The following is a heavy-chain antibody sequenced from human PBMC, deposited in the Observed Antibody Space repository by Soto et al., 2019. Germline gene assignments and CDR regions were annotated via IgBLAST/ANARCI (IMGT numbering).Heavy chain of an antibody. CDR1: GGSISSGGYY. Sequence: SETLSLICTVSGGSISSGGYYWSWIRQHPGKGLEWIGYIYYSGSTYYNPSLKSRVTISVDTSKNQFSLKLSSVTAADTAVYYCARAGSSLFWFDPWGQGTLVTVSS. CDR3: ARAGSSLFWFDP. V-gene: IGHV4-31*03. D-gene: IGHD6-6*01. CDR2: IYYSGST. J-gene: IGHJ5*02.